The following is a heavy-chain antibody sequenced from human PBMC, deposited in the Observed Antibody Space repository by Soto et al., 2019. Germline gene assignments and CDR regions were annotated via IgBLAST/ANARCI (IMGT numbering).Heavy chain of an antibody. J-gene: IGHJ6*02. CDR2: IIADNGNI. CDR3: ARGVATADFYHYGMDV. D-gene: IGHD6-13*01. CDR1: GYTFTTYG. V-gene: IGHV1-3*01. Sequence: QVQVVQSGAEVKKPGASVKVSCKASGYTFTTYGMHWVRQAPGQRLEWMGWIIADNGNIKYSQKFQGRVTITRDTSASTAYMELSSLRSEDTAVYYCARGVATADFYHYGMDVWGQGTTVTVSS.